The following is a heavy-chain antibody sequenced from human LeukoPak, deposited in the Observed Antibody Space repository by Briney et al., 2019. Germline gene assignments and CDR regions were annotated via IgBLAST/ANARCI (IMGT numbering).Heavy chain of an antibody. D-gene: IGHD5-18*01. Sequence: GGSLRLSCVASGLTVSNHWMSWVRQAPGKGLEWVSGISGSGDRTSYADSVKGRFTISRDNSKNALYLQMNGLRVEDTAVYYCAKDRGALVDTGTLNYWGRGNLVTVSS. V-gene: IGHV3-23*01. CDR3: AKDRGALVDTGTLNY. CDR2: ISGSGDRT. J-gene: IGHJ4*02. CDR1: GLTVSNHW.